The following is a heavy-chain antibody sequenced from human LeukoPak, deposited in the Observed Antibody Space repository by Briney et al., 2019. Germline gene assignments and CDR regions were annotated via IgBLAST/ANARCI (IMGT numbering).Heavy chain of an antibody. CDR3: ARDPGGSPDY. Sequence: SETLSLTCAVYGGSFSGYYWSWIRQPPGKGLEWIGEINHSGSTNYNPSLKSRVTISVDKSKDQFSLKLTSVTAADTAVYYRARDPGGSPDYWGQGTLVTVSS. CDR1: GGSFSGYY. D-gene: IGHD1-26*01. CDR2: INHSGST. J-gene: IGHJ4*02. V-gene: IGHV4-34*01.